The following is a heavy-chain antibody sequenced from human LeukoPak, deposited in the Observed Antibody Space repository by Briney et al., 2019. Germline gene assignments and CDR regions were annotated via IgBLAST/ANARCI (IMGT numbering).Heavy chain of an antibody. CDR3: AKMKGHPLPKYYMDV. Sequence: GGSLRLSCTASGFTFGSYAMSWVRQAPGKGLEWVSAISGSGGSTYYADSMKGRFTISRDNSKNTLYLQMNSLRAEDTAVYYCAKMKGHPLPKYYMDVWGQGTTVTVSS. CDR1: GFTFGSYA. V-gene: IGHV3-23*01. CDR2: ISGSGGST. J-gene: IGHJ6*01. D-gene: IGHD1-26*01.